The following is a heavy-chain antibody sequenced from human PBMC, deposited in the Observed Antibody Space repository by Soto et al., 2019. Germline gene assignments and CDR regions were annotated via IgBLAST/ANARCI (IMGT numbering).Heavy chain of an antibody. V-gene: IGHV1-46*01. J-gene: IGHJ3*02. CDR2: INPSGGST. Sequence: QVQLVQSGAEVKKPGASVKVSCKASGYTFTSYYMHWVRQAPGQGLEWMGIINPSGGSTSYAQKFQGRVXXTXDXXTSTVYMELSSLRSEDTAVYYCARGTAMTKDAFDIWGQGTMVTVSS. D-gene: IGHD5-18*01. CDR1: GYTFTSYY. CDR3: ARGTAMTKDAFDI.